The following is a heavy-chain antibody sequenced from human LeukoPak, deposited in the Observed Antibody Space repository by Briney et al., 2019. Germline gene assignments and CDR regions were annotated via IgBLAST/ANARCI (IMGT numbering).Heavy chain of an antibody. CDR3: AREAAGLDV. J-gene: IGHJ6*02. CDR2: ISSSGSTI. Sequence: GGSLRLACATSGFTFSSYEMNWVRQAPGKGLEWVSYISSSGSTIYYADSVKGRFTISRDNAKNSLYLQMNSLRAEDTAVYYCAREAAGLDVWGQGTTVTVSS. CDR1: GFTFSSYE. V-gene: IGHV3-48*03.